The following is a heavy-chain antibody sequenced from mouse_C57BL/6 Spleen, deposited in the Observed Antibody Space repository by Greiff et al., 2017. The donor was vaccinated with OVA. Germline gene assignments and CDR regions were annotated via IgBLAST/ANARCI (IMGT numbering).Heavy chain of an antibody. CDR1: GFSLTSYG. J-gene: IGHJ3*01. D-gene: IGHD3-2*02. Sequence: QVQLQQSGPGLVQPSQSLSITCTVSGFSLTSYGVHWVRQSPGKGLELLGVIWRGGSTDYNAAFMSRLSITKDTSKSQVFFKMNSLQADDTAIYSCARSGGAQAPFAYWGQGTLVTVSA. CDR2: IWRGGST. V-gene: IGHV2-5*01. CDR3: ARSGGAQAPFAY.